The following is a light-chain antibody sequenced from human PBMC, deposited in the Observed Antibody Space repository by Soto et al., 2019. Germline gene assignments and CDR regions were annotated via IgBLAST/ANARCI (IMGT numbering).Light chain of an antibody. J-gene: IGLJ1*01. Sequence: QSVLTQPASVSGSPGQSITISCTGTSSDVGGYNYVSWYQQHPGKAPKLMIYEVSNRPSGVSNRFSGSKSGNTASLTISGLQAEDEADYYCSSYTSSSRVFGTGTNLTVL. CDR1: SSDVGGYNY. V-gene: IGLV2-14*01. CDR2: EVS. CDR3: SSYTSSSRV.